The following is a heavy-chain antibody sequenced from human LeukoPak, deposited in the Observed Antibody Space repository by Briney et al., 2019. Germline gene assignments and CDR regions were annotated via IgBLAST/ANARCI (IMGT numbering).Heavy chain of an antibody. CDR3: ARWCCSGGSCYSHYYYMDV. CDR2: IKQDGSEK. CDR1: GFTFSSYW. D-gene: IGHD2-15*01. J-gene: IGHJ6*03. V-gene: IGHV3-7*01. Sequence: GGSLRLSCAASGFTFSSYWMSWVRQAPGKGLEWVANIKQDGSEKYYVDSVKGRFTISRDDAKNSLYLQMNSLRAEDTAVYYCARWCCSGGSCYSHYYYMDVWGKGTTVTVSS.